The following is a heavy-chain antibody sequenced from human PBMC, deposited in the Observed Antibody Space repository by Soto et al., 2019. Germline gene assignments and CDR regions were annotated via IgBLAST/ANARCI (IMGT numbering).Heavy chain of an antibody. CDR3: ATTYGSGSTHFDY. Sequence: QVQLVQSGAEVKKPGSSVTVSCTASEGTFNSYTISWVRQAPGQGLEWMGRVIPILGMADFAQKFQGRVMITADKSTSTAYIVLSSLGSDDTAIYYCATTYGSGSTHFDYWGQGTLFTVSS. CDR2: VIPILGMA. CDR1: EGTFNSYT. J-gene: IGHJ4*02. D-gene: IGHD3-10*01. V-gene: IGHV1-69*02.